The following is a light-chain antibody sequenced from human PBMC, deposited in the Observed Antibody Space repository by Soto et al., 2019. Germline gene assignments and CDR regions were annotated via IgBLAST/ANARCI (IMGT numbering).Light chain of an antibody. CDR3: QLADSFHST. V-gene: IGKV1D-12*01. J-gene: IGKJ3*01. CDR1: QGLSSW. CDR2: AAS. Sequence: DLQVTQSPSSVSASVGDRVIITCRASQGLSSWLAWYQQKPGRAPKLLIYAASTLQHGVPSRFSGRGSGTHFTLTINSLQPEDFATYYCQLADSFHSTFGPGTKVDIK.